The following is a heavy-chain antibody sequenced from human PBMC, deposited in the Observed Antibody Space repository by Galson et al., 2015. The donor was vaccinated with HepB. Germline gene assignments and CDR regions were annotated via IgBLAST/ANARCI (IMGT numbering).Heavy chain of an antibody. J-gene: IGHJ6*02. V-gene: IGHV5-10-1*01. Sequence: QSGAEVKKPGESLRISCTGSGYSFTSYWISWVRQMPGKGLEWMGRIDPSDSYTNYSPSFQGHVTISADKSISTAYLQWSSLKASDTAMYYCARGLYSSSWWDYYYGMDVWGQGTTVTVSS. CDR2: IDPSDSYT. CDR3: ARGLYSSSWWDYYYGMDV. CDR1: GYSFTSYW. D-gene: IGHD6-13*01.